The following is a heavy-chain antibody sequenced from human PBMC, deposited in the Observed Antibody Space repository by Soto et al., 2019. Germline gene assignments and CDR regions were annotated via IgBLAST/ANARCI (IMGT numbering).Heavy chain of an antibody. V-gene: IGHV4-39*01. CDR2: IYYSGST. J-gene: IGHJ5*02. CDR1: VGYISISSYY. Sequence: SETLCVTCIFSVGYISISSYYWGWSRQPPGKGLEWIGSIYYSGSTYYNPSLKSRVTISVDTSKNQFSLKLSSVTAADTAVFSCARHRARNWFDPWGQGTMVTVSS. CDR3: ARHRARNWFDP. D-gene: IGHD6-6*01.